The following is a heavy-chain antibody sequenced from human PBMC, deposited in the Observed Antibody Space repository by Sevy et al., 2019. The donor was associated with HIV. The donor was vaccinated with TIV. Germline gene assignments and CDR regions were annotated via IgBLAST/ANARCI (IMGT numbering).Heavy chain of an antibody. D-gene: IGHD2-2*01. J-gene: IGHJ6*02. CDR2: ISSSSSYI. CDR3: ARDIDCSSTSCYSDYYGMDV. Sequence: GGSLRLSCAASGFTFRSYSMNWVRQAPGKGLEWVSSISSSSSYIYYADSVKGRFTISRDNAKNSLYLQMNSLRAEDTAVYYCARDIDCSSTSCYSDYYGMDVWGQGTTVTVSS. CDR1: GFTFRSYS. V-gene: IGHV3-21*01.